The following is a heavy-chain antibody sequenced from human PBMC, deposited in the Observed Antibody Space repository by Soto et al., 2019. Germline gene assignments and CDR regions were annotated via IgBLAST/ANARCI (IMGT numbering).Heavy chain of an antibody. CDR1: GYSFTSYW. J-gene: IGHJ4*02. V-gene: IGHV5-10-1*01. CDR3: ARSTEIQLWLDYFDY. Sequence: GESLKISCQGSGYSFTSYWISWVRQMPGKGLEWMGRIDPSDSYTNYSPSFQGHVTISADKSISTAYLQWSSLKASDTAMYYCARSTEIQLWLDYFDYWGQGTLVTVSS. CDR2: IDPSDSYT. D-gene: IGHD5-18*01.